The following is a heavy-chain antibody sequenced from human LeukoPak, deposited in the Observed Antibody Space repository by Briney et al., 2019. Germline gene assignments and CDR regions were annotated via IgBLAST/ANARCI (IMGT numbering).Heavy chain of an antibody. V-gene: IGHV1-69*05. J-gene: IGHJ4*02. CDR3: ARDRDRGYCSSTSCYRGGLLGY. Sequence: GASVKVSCKASGYTFTSYGISWVRQAPGQGLEWMGWIIPIFGTANYAQKFQGRVTITTDESTSTAYMELSSLRSEDTAVYYCARDRDRGYCSSTSCYRGGLLGYWGQGTLVTVSS. D-gene: IGHD2-2*02. CDR1: GYTFTSYG. CDR2: IIPIFGTA.